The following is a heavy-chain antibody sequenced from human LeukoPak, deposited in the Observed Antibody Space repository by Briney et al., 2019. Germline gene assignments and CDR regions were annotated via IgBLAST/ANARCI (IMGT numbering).Heavy chain of an antibody. Sequence: GGSLRLSCIASGFTFGDYAMSWARQAPGKGLEWIGFIRSKAYGGTTEYAASLTGRFTISRDDSKSIAYLQMVSLKTEDTGVYYCARDVYISRWNYHYYYTDVWGKGTTVTVSS. CDR1: GFTFGDYA. CDR3: ARDVYISRWNYHYYYTDV. D-gene: IGHD6-19*01. CDR2: IRSKAYGGTT. J-gene: IGHJ6*03. V-gene: IGHV3-49*04.